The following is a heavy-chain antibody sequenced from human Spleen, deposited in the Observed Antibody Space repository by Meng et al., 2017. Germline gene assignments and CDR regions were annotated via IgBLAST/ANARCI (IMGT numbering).Heavy chain of an antibody. D-gene: IGHD2-2*01. J-gene: IGHJ2*01. Sequence: QVQLVQSGVDVKKPGASVKVSCKASVYTFTSYGIIWVRQAPGQGLEWMGWTSVYDGNTNYAQNLQGRVTMTADTSTTTAYMELRSLRSDDTAVYYCARDVYCSSTSCRNWYFDLWGRGTLVTVSS. V-gene: IGHV1-18*01. CDR2: TSVYDGNT. CDR3: ARDVYCSSTSCRNWYFDL. CDR1: VYTFTSYG.